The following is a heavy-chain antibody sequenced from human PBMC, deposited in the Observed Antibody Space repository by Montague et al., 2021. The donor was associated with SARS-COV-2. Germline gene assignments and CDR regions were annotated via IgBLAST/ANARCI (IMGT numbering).Heavy chain of an antibody. Sequence: SETLSLICTVSGGSLNNYFWSWIRQPPGKGLEWVCFISDCGSTKSNPSLQSRVTMSVDTARNQFSLKLLSVTAADTAFYYCSRVDSSGPGEYWGQGTLVSVSS. CDR2: ISDCGST. CDR3: SRVDSSGPGEY. CDR1: GGSLNNYF. D-gene: IGHD3-22*01. J-gene: IGHJ4*02. V-gene: IGHV4-59*08.